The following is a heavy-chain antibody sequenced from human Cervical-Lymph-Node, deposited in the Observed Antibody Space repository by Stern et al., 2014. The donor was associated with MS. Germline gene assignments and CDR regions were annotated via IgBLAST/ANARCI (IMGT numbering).Heavy chain of an antibody. CDR3: ATQGRALAPD. CDR1: GDSISSGNYY. J-gene: IGHJ4*02. Sequence: QVQLQESGPGLVKPSQTLSLTCTVSGDSISSGNYYWSWIRQPAGKGLEWIGRIYSSGTTYYKPSLRSRVTISIDPPNTHFSLKLSSVTATDTAVYYCATQGRALAPDWGQGTLVTVSS. V-gene: IGHV4-61*02. CDR2: IYSSGTT.